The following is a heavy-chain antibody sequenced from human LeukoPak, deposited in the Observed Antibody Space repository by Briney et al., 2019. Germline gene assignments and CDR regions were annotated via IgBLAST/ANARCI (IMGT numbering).Heavy chain of an antibody. Sequence: AGGSLRLSCAASGFTVSSNYMSWVRQAPGKGLVWVSRINTDGSSTDYADSVKGRFTISRDNAKNTLYLQMNSLRAEDTAVYYCARVLSGSWDWFDPWGQGTLVTVSS. CDR3: ARVLSGSWDWFDP. D-gene: IGHD3-22*01. V-gene: IGHV3-74*01. J-gene: IGHJ5*02. CDR2: INTDGSST. CDR1: GFTVSSNY.